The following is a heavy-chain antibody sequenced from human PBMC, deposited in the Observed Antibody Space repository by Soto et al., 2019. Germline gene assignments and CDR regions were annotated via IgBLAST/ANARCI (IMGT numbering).Heavy chain of an antibody. CDR2: IYYSGNT. CDR3: AREFPTDYGDPYYFDS. CDR1: GGSISSGGYY. V-gene: IGHV4-31*03. Sequence: SETLSLTCSVSGGSISSGGYYWSWIRQHPGKGLEWIGYIYYSGNTYYNPSLKSRVTISVDTSKNQFSLKLSSVTAADTAVYYCAREFPTDYGDPYYFDSWGQGTLVTVSS. J-gene: IGHJ4*02. D-gene: IGHD4-17*01.